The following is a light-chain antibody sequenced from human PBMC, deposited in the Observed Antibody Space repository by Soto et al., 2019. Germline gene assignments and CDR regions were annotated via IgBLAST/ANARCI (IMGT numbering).Light chain of an antibody. Sequence: IQITHSPSSLSXXXXXXXSISXXASQGIRTDLVWYQQRPGKAPQRLIYGASTLHSGVPTRFSGSGSGTDFTLTINTLHPEDFATYYCLQVYSFPRTFGQGTKVDI. J-gene: IGKJ1*01. CDR1: QGIRTD. V-gene: IGKV1-17*01. CDR3: LQVYSFPRT. CDR2: GAS.